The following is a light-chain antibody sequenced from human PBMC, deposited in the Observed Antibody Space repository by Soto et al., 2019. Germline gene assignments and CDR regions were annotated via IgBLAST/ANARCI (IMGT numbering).Light chain of an antibody. J-gene: IGKJ1*01. CDR2: AAS. CDR3: LQDYNYPRT. Sequence: AIQMTQSPSSLSASVGDRVTISCRASQGIRNDLGWYQQKPGKAPKLLIYAASSLQSGVPSRFSGSVSGTDFTLTISSLQPEDFATYYCLQDYNYPRTFGQGTKVEIK. CDR1: QGIRND. V-gene: IGKV1-6*01.